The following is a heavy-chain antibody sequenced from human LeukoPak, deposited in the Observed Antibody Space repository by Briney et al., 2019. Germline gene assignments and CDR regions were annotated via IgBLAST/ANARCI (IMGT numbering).Heavy chain of an antibody. V-gene: IGHV1-46*01. J-gene: IGHJ4*02. D-gene: IGHD6-19*01. Sequence: ASVKVSCKASGYTFTRNLMHWVRQAPGQGLEWMAIINPNGGGTRYAQKFQGRVTMTKHTSTSTVYMELSSLRSEDTAVYYCARDNSGHFDKWGQGTLVTVSS. CDR2: INPNGGGT. CDR1: GYTFTRNL. CDR3: ARDNSGHFDK.